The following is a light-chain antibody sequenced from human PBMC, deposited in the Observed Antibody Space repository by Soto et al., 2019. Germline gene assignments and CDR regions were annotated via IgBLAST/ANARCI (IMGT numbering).Light chain of an antibody. J-gene: IGLJ2*01. Sequence: NFMLTQPHSVSESPGKTVTISCTRSSGSIASNYVQWYQQRPGSAPTTVIYEDNQRPSGVPDRFSGSIDSSSNSASLTISGLQTEEEADYYCQSYDSSNVVFGGGTKLTV. V-gene: IGLV6-57*04. CDR1: SGSIASNY. CDR2: EDN. CDR3: QSYDSSNVV.